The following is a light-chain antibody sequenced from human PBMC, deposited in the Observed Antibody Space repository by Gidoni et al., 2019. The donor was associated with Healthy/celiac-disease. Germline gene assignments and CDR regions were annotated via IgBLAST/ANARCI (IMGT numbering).Light chain of an antibody. V-gene: IGKV3-11*01. CDR1: QSVSSY. CDR3: QQRSNWPPYT. J-gene: IGKJ2*01. Sequence: EIVLTQSPAPLSLSPGERATLSCRASQSVSSYLAWYQQKPGQAPRLLIYDASNRATGIPARCSGSGSGTDFTLTIISIEPEDFVVYYCQQRSNWPPYTFGQXTKLEIK. CDR2: DAS.